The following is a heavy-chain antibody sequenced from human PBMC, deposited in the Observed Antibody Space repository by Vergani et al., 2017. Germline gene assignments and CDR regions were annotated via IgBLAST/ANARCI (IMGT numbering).Heavy chain of an antibody. V-gene: IGHV1-2*02. J-gene: IGHJ4*02. D-gene: IGHD6-19*01. CDR3: ARVREVAGVFDY. CDR2: INPNSGGT. CDR1: GYTSTGYY. Sequence: QVQLVQSGAEVTKLGASLNVSCKASGYTSTGYYMHWLRQPPAQGLEWMRWINPNSGGTNYAQKFQGRVTMTRDTSISTAYMELSRLRFDDTAVYYCARVREVAGVFDYWGQGTLVTVSS.